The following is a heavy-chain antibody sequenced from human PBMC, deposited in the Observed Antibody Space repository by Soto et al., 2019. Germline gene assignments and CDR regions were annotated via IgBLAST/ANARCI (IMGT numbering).Heavy chain of an antibody. J-gene: IGHJ5*02. D-gene: IGHD3-3*01. CDR2: IYYSGST. CDR1: GGSNSSGGYY. CDR3: AKGGGNYDFWSGYRNWFDP. Sequence: QVQLQESGPGLVKPSQTLSLTCTVSGGSNSSGGYYWSWIRQHPEKGLDWIGYIYYSGSTYYNPSLKSRVTISVDTSKNQFSLKLSSVTAADTAVYYCAKGGGNYDFWSGYRNWFDPWGQGTLVTVSS. V-gene: IGHV4-31*03.